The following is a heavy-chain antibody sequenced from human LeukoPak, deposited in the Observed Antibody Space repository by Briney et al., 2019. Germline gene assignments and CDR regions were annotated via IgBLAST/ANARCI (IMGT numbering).Heavy chain of an antibody. D-gene: IGHD4-17*01. Sequence: ASVKVSCKASGYTFTSYGISWVRQAPGQGVEWMGWISAYNGNTNYAQKRQGRVTMTTDKSTSTACMALRRLRSDVTAVYYCGRDGNDYGDYSYYYGMDVWGQGTTVTVSS. CDR2: ISAYNGNT. J-gene: IGHJ6*02. CDR1: GYTFTSYG. V-gene: IGHV1-18*01. CDR3: GRDGNDYGDYSYYYGMDV.